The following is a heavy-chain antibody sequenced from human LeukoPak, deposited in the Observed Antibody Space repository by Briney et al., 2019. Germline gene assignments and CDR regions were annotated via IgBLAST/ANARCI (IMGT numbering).Heavy chain of an antibody. D-gene: IGHD1-26*01. J-gene: IGHJ3*02. Sequence: SETLSLTCTVSGYSISSGYYWGWIRQPPGKGLEWIGSIYHSGSTYYNPSLKSRVTISVDTSKNQFSLKLSSVTAADTAVYYCARDGRWEPNAFDIWGQGTMVTVSS. CDR1: GYSISSGYY. V-gene: IGHV4-38-2*02. CDR3: ARDGRWEPNAFDI. CDR2: IYHSGST.